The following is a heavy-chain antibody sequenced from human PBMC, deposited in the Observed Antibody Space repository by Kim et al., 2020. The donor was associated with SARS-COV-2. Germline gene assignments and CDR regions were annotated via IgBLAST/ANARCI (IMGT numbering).Heavy chain of an antibody. D-gene: IGHD2-2*01. CDR2: INHSGST. V-gene: IGHV4-34*01. CDR1: GGSFSGYY. CDR3: ARLCLSCSSTSCYVRARSYDY. J-gene: IGHJ4*02. Sequence: SETLSLTCAVYGGSFSGYYWSWIRQPPGKGLEWIGEINHSGSTNYNPSLKSRVTISVDTSKNQFSLKLSSVTAADTAVYYCARLCLSCSSTSCYVRARSYDYWGQGTLVTVSS.